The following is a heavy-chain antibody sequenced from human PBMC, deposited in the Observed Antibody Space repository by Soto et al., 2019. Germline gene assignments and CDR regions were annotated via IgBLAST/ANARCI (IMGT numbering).Heavy chain of an antibody. CDR3: ARTVRGGNPYYYYYGMDV. CDR1: GGSITSYY. D-gene: IGHD3-16*01. CDR2: IYYSGST. V-gene: IGHV4-59*01. J-gene: IGHJ6*02. Sequence: SETLSLTCTVSGGSITSYYWSWIRQPPGKGLEWIGYIYYSGSTNYNPSLKSRVTISVDTSRNQFSLNLSSVTAADTAVYYCARTVRGGNPYYYYYGMDVWGQGTTVTVSS.